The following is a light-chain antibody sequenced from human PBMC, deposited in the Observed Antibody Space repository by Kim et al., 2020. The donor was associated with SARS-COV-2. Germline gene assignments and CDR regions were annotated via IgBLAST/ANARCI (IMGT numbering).Light chain of an antibody. CDR3: TAWDHNLSAHV. V-gene: IGLV10-54*04. CDR2: RNN. CDR1: KDHLGHEG. J-gene: IGLJ2*01. Sequence: QTGSPTCTRKKDHLGHEGVFWLKEHQDQAPKRISSRNNKRPSGISERFSASRSGDTASLTITGLQPEDEADYYCTAWDHNLSAHVFGGGTQLTVL.